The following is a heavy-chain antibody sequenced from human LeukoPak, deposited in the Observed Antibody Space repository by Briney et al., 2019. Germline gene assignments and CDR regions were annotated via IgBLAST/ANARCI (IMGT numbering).Heavy chain of an antibody. D-gene: IGHD5-12*01. Sequence: GGSLRLSCAASGFTFSSYAMSWVRQAPGKGLEWVSAISGSGGSTYYADSVKGRFTISRDNSKNTPYLQINSLRAEDTAVYYCAKDRKATWEHDYYYGMDVWGQGTTVTVSS. V-gene: IGHV3-23*01. J-gene: IGHJ6*02. CDR3: AKDRKATWEHDYYYGMDV. CDR2: ISGSGGST. CDR1: GFTFSSYA.